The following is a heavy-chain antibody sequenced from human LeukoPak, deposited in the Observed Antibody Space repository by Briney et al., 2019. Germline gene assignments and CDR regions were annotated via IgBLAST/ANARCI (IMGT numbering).Heavy chain of an antibody. CDR3: ARLPYYYDSSGLRLSDYFDY. V-gene: IGHV5-51*01. Sequence: GESLKISCKGSGYSFTSYWIGWVRQMPGKGLAWMGIIYPGDSDTRYSPSFQGQVTISADKSISTAYLQWSSLKASDTAMYYCARLPYYYDSSGLRLSDYFDYWGQGTLVTVSS. J-gene: IGHJ4*02. CDR1: GYSFTSYW. CDR2: IYPGDSDT. D-gene: IGHD3-22*01.